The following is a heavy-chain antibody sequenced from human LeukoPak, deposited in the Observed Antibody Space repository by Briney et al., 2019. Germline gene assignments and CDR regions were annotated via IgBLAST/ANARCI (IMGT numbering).Heavy chain of an antibody. D-gene: IGHD3-10*01. Sequence: PSETLSLTCTVSGGSISSSSYYWGWIRQPPGKGLEWIGSIYYSGSTYYNPSLKSRVTISVDTSKNQFSLKLSSVTAADTAVYYCARRFGELKGFDYWGQGTLVTVSS. CDR1: GGSISSSSYY. V-gene: IGHV4-39*01. J-gene: IGHJ4*02. CDR2: IYYSGST. CDR3: ARRFGELKGFDY.